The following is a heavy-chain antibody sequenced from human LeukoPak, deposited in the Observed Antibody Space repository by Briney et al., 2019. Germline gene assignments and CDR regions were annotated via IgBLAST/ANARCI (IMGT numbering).Heavy chain of an antibody. J-gene: IGHJ4*02. V-gene: IGHV3-23*01. CDR2: ISGSGVST. Sequence: GVSLRLSCAASGFTFSSFAMSWVRQAPGKGLERVSTISGSGVSTYYADSVKGRFTISRDNSENTLYLHMISLRAEDTAVYYCARLPEPYGSESYFLDYWGQGTLVTVSS. CDR1: GFTFSSFA. CDR3: ARLPEPYGSESYFLDY. D-gene: IGHD3-10*01.